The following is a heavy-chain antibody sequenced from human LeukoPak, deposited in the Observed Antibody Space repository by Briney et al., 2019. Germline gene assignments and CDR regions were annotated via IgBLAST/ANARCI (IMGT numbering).Heavy chain of an antibody. V-gene: IGHV3-30-3*01. D-gene: IGHD2-2*02. CDR3: ARLPGYCSSNSCYKMTIPFDY. CDR1: GFTFSSYS. CDR2: ISYDGNNK. J-gene: IGHJ4*02. Sequence: GGSLRLSCAASGFTFSSYSMHWVRQAPGKGLEWVAVISYDGNNKYDADSVKGRFTISRDNSKNTLYLQMNSLRAEDTAVYYCARLPGYCSSNSCYKMTIPFDYWGQGTLVTVSS.